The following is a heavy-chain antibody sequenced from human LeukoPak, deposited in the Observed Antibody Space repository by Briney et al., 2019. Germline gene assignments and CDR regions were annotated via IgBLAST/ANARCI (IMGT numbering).Heavy chain of an antibody. V-gene: IGHV3-30*02. Sequence: GGSLTLSCAATGFTFSSYGMHWVRQAPCKGLEGVAFIRYDGSNKYYADSVKGRFTISRDNSKNTLYLQMNSLRAEDTAVYYCARDVLRFLHYYMDVWGKGTTVTVSS. J-gene: IGHJ6*03. D-gene: IGHD3-3*01. CDR2: IRYDGSNK. CDR3: ARDVLRFLHYYMDV. CDR1: GFTFSSYG.